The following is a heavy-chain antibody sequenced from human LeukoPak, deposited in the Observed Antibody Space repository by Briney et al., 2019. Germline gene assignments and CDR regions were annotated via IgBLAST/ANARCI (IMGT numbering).Heavy chain of an antibody. D-gene: IGHD5-12*01. V-gene: IGHV3-74*01. CDR3: ARDLEVATGPDY. CDR1: GFTLSSYW. Sequence: GGSLRLSCGASGFTLSSYWMHWVRQVPGKGLVWVSRINRDGSSTNYADSVKGRFTISRDNAKNTLYLQMSSLRAEDTAVYFCARDLEVATGPDYWGQGTLVTVSS. CDR2: INRDGSST. J-gene: IGHJ4*02.